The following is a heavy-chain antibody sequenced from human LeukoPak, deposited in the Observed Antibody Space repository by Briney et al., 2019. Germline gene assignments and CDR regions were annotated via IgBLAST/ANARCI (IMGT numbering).Heavy chain of an antibody. J-gene: IGHJ4*02. V-gene: IGHV1-69*13. CDR2: IIPIFGTA. CDR1: GGTFSSYA. Sequence: ASVKVSCKASGGTFSSYAISWVRQAPGQGLEWMGGIIPIFGTANYAQKFQGRVTITADEYTSTAYMELSSLRSEDTAVYYCARVDFLGYCSSTSCYRDYWGQGTLVTVSS. D-gene: IGHD2-2*01. CDR3: ARVDFLGYCSSTSCYRDY.